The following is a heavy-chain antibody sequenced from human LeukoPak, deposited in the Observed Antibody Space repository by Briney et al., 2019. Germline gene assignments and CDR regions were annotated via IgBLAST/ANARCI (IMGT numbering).Heavy chain of an antibody. CDR3: ARGISIFGVVINDGFDF. CDR1: GYSFTNYD. Sequence: ASVKVSCKTSGYSFTNYDIDWVRQAPGQGLEWMGWMDPNSGKTVYAQKFQGRVTMTRTTSTSTAYMELTTLRSEDTAVYYCARGISIFGVVINDGFDFWGQGTRVTVYS. J-gene: IGHJ3*01. D-gene: IGHD3-3*02. V-gene: IGHV1-8*01. CDR2: MDPNSGKT.